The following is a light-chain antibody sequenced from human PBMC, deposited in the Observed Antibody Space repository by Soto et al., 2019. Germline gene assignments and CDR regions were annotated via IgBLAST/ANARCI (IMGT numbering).Light chain of an antibody. J-gene: IGLJ1*01. V-gene: IGLV1-44*01. CDR2: SNN. CDR1: SSNIGSNT. CDR3: AAWDDSLNGYV. Sequence: QSVLTQPPSASGTPGRRVTISCSGSSSNIGSNTVNWNQQLPGTAPKLLIYSNNQRPSGVPDRFSGSKSGTSASLAISGLQSEDEADYYCAAWDDSLNGYVVGTGTKLTVL.